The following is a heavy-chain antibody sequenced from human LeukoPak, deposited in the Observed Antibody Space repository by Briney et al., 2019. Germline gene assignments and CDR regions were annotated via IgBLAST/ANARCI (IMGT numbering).Heavy chain of an antibody. Sequence: GGSLRLSCAASGFTFSSYWMHWVRQAPRKGLVWVSRINSDGSSTSYADSVKGRFTISRDNAKNTLYLQMNSLRAEDTAVYYCARLLYYYDSSGYYTTFDYWGQGTLVTVSS. V-gene: IGHV3-74*01. CDR2: INSDGSST. CDR1: GFTFSSYW. D-gene: IGHD3-22*01. J-gene: IGHJ4*02. CDR3: ARLLYYYDSSGYYTTFDY.